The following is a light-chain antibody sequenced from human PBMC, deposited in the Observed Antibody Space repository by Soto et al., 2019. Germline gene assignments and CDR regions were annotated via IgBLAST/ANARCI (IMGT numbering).Light chain of an antibody. J-gene: IGKJ1*01. V-gene: IGKV1-17*01. CDR1: QGIRND. CDR3: LQHNSSFT. CDR2: AAP. Sequence: DIQMTQSPSSLSASVGDRVTITCRASQGIRNDLGWYQQKPGKAPKRLIYAAPSLKSGVPTRFSGSGSGTESTLTISRLQPEDFASYYRLQHNSSFTFGQGTKVEIK.